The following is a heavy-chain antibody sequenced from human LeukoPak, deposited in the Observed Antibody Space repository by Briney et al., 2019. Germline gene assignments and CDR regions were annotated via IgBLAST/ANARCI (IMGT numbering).Heavy chain of an antibody. CDR1: GFTFSSSA. J-gene: IGHJ4*02. CDR3: AKSGYNRFDY. CDR2: ISGSGSGGST. Sequence: GGSLRLSCAASGFTFSSSAMSWVRQAPGKGLEWVSNISGSGSGGSTYYADSVKGRFTISRDNSKNTLSLQMNSLRAEDTAVYYCAKSGYNRFDYWGQGTLVTVSS. D-gene: IGHD5-24*01. V-gene: IGHV3-23*01.